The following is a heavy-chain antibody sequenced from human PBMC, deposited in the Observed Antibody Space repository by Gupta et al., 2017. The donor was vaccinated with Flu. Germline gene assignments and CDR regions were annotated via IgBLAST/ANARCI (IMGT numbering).Heavy chain of an antibody. J-gene: IGHJ6*03. D-gene: IGHD2-2*02. CDR1: GGTFSRYA. CDR3: ARGLLGYCSSTSGDTGYYYYMDF. V-gene: IGHV1-69*01. Sequence: VQRVQSGAAGKNPGSWVQVSCKASGGTFSRYAIRWVSQDTGQGPEWMGASIPIFGTANYAHKFQCRVTITADESTSTAYIELSSLRSEDTSVYYCARGLLGYCSSTSGDTGYYYYMDFWGKGTTVTVSS. CDR2: SIPIFGTA.